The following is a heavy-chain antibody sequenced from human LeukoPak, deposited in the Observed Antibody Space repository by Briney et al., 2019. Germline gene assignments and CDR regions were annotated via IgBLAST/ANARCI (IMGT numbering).Heavy chain of an antibody. CDR1: GGSISSGGYY. CDR2: IYYSGST. J-gene: IGHJ4*02. Sequence: SQTLSLTCTVSGGSISSGGYYWSWIRQHPGKGLEWIGYIYYSGSTYYNPSLKSRVTTSVDTSKNQFSLKLSSVTAADTAVYYCARDFPGGADYWGQGTLVTVSS. CDR3: ARDFPGGADY. D-gene: IGHD3-16*01. V-gene: IGHV4-31*03.